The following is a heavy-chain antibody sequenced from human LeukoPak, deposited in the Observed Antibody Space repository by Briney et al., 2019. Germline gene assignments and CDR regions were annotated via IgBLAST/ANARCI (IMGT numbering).Heavy chain of an antibody. Sequence: GGSLRLSCEASEFTFRNYWMSWVRQAPGKGLEWVANIKQDGNEKYYVDSMKGRFTISRDNAKNSLYLQMNSLRAEDTAVYYCASAVGNSYDSSGPLDYWGQGTLVTVSS. V-gene: IGHV3-7*01. J-gene: IGHJ4*02. CDR1: EFTFRNYW. D-gene: IGHD3-22*01. CDR2: IKQDGNEK. CDR3: ASAVGNSYDSSGPLDY.